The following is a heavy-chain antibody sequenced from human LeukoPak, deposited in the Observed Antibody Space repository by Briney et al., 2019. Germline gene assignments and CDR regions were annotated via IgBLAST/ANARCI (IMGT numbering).Heavy chain of an antibody. CDR3: AAGRDGYNFWGDLSPHY. CDR1: GFTFTSSA. D-gene: IGHD5-24*01. J-gene: IGHJ4*02. Sequence: ASVKLSCKASGFTFTSSAMQWVRQARGQRLEWIGWIVVGSGNTNYAQKFQERVTITRDMSTSTAYMELSSLRSEDTAVYYCAAGRDGYNFWGDLSPHYWGQGTLVTVSS. V-gene: IGHV1-58*02. CDR2: IVVGSGNT.